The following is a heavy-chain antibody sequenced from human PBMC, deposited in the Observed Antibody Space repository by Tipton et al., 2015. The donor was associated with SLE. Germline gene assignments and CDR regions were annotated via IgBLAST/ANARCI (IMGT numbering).Heavy chain of an antibody. CDR1: GGSISSYY. J-gene: IGHJ4*02. CDR3: ARALQNYFDY. Sequence: TLSLTCTVSGGSISSYYWSWIRQPPGKGLEWIGYIYYSGSTYYNPSLKSRVTISIDTSKNQFSLKLSSVTAADTAVHYCARALQNYFDYWGQGTLVTVSS. V-gene: IGHV4-59*12. CDR2: IYYSGST.